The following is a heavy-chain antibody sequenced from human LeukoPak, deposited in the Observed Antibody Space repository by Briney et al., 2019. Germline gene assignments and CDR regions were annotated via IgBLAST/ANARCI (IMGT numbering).Heavy chain of an antibody. CDR3: ARGGPGVDGYNYAFDI. CDR1: GYTLTTYY. CDR2: INPSGGST. D-gene: IGHD5-24*01. V-gene: IGHV1-46*01. J-gene: IGHJ3*02. Sequence: GASVKVSCKASGYTLTTYYIHWVRQAPGQGLEWMGIINPSGGSTSYAQKFQGRVTMTRDTSTSTVYTELSSLRSEDTAVYYCARGGPGVDGYNYAFDIWGQGTGSPSLQ.